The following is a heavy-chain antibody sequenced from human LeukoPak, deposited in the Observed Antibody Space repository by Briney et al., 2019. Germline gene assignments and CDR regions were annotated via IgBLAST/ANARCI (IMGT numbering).Heavy chain of an antibody. V-gene: IGHV3-9*01. CDR2: ISWNSGDI. CDR3: VKSGGYATAIRYFDL. Sequence: PGRSLRLSCEASGFSFGGYALHWVRQAPGKGLEWVASISWNSGDIVHADSVKGRFTITRDNAKNSLYLQMDSLRTEDTALYYCVKSGGYATAIRYFDLWGRGTLVTVSS. J-gene: IGHJ2*01. D-gene: IGHD2-21*02. CDR1: GFSFGGYA.